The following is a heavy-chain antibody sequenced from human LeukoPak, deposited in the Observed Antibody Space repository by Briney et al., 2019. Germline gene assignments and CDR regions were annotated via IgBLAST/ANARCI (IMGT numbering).Heavy chain of an antibody. D-gene: IGHD4-11*01. Sequence: GGSLRLSCAATGFTFNHYGMHWVRQAPGKGLEWVAVIWSDGTNTYYTDSVKGRFTISRVDSEKTVYLQMKSLRPEDTGVYYCARDAQRGFDYSNSLQYWSQGTPVTVST. CDR1: GFTFNHYG. CDR3: ARDAQRGFDYSNSLQY. J-gene: IGHJ4*02. V-gene: IGHV3-33*01. CDR2: IWSDGTNT.